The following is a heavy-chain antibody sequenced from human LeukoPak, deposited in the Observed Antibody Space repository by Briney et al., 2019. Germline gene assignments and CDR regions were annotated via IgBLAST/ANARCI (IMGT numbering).Heavy chain of an antibody. Sequence: PSETLSLTCSVSGVSISSYYWSWIRQSPGKGLEWIGYISYSEGANYNPSLKSRVIISLDTSKNQFSLQLSSVTAADTAVYYCVRGERLGGDYWGHGILVTVSS. V-gene: IGHV4-59*01. J-gene: IGHJ4*01. CDR1: GVSISSYY. CDR3: VRGERLGGDY. D-gene: IGHD6-25*01. CDR2: ISYSEGA.